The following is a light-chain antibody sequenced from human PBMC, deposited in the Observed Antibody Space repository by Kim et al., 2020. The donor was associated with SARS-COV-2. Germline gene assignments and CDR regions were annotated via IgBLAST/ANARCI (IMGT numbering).Light chain of an antibody. CDR3: QQYYSVPYT. J-gene: IGKJ4*01. CDR2: AAS. CDR1: RDIFTH. Sequence: ASVGDIVTIPCRASRDIFTHVAWFQHKPGKAPKPLIYAASILQSGVPAKFSGSGSGTDFSLTISSLQPEDFGTYYCQQYYSVPYTFGGGTKVDIK. V-gene: IGKV1-16*02.